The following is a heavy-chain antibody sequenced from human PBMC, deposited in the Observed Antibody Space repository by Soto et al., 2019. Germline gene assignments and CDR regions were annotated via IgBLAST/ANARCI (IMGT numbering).Heavy chain of an antibody. D-gene: IGHD3-10*01. CDR2: IYYTGST. J-gene: IGHJ4*02. V-gene: IGHV4-59*01. CDR3: ARTVVIRGVIIREFDY. Sequence: SETLSLTCIASGDSISSYYWSWIRHSPGKGLEWIVYIYYTGSTNYNPSLKSRVTISVDTSKNQFSLKLSSVTAADTAVYYCARTVVIRGVIIREFDYWGQGNLVTVS. CDR1: GDSISSYY.